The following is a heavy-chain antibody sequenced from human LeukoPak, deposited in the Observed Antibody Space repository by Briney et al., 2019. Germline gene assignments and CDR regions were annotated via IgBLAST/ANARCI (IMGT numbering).Heavy chain of an antibody. D-gene: IGHD3-3*01. CDR1: GGSISSYY. Sequence: SETLSPTCTVSGGSISSYYWSWIRQPPGKGLEWIGYIYYSGSTNYNPSLKSRVTISVDTSKNQFSLKLSSVTAADTAVYYCARHSDFWSGYYYFDYWGQGTLVTVSS. CDR2: IYYSGST. V-gene: IGHV4-59*08. J-gene: IGHJ4*02. CDR3: ARHSDFWSGYYYFDY.